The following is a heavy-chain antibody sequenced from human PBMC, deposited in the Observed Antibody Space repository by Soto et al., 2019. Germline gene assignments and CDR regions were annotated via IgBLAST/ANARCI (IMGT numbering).Heavy chain of an antibody. CDR3: AKKGEIEYSSSSAFYYYYGMDV. V-gene: IGHV3-23*01. J-gene: IGHJ6*02. CDR1: GFTFSSYA. CDR2: ISGSGGST. D-gene: IGHD6-6*01. Sequence: GGSLRLSCAASGFTFSSYAMSWVRQAPGKGLEWVSAISGSGGSTYYADSVKGRFTISRDNSKNTLYLQMNSLRAEDTAVYYCAKKGEIEYSSSSAFYYYYGMDVWGQGTTVTVSS.